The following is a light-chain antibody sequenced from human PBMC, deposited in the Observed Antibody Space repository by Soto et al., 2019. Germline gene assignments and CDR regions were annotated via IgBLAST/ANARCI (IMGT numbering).Light chain of an antibody. J-gene: IGKJ3*01. V-gene: IGKV3-11*01. CDR2: DAS. CDR1: QSLRNY. Sequence: ENLLTQSPATLSLSPGDTATLSCRATQSLRNYLAWYQQKLGQAPRLLIYDASKRATGIPARFSGSGSGTDFTLTISRLEPEDVAVYYCQQYGSSAFTFGPGTKVDIK. CDR3: QQYGSSAFT.